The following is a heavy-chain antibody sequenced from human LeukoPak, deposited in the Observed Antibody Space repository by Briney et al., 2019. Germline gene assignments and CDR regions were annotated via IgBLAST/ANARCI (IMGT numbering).Heavy chain of an antibody. CDR2: ISWNSGSI. J-gene: IGHJ4*02. CDR1: GFTFDDYA. V-gene: IGHV3-9*01. CDR3: AKDMDYYDSSGYPMMSFDY. D-gene: IGHD3-22*01. Sequence: GGSLRLSCAASGFTFDDYAMHWVRQAPGKGLEWVSGISWNSGSIGYADSVKGRFTISRDNAKNSLYLQMNSLRAEDTALYYCAKDMDYYDSSGYPMMSFDYWGQGTLVTVSS.